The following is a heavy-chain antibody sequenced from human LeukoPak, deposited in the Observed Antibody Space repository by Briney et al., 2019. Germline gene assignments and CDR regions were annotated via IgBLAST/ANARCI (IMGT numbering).Heavy chain of an antibody. CDR1: GYTFTSYY. D-gene: IGHD6-19*01. V-gene: IGHV1-46*01. CDR2: INPSGGST. CDR3: ARDRGVYSSGWKWGNFDY. J-gene: IGHJ4*02. Sequence: ASEKVSCKASGYTFTSYYMHWVRQAPGQGLEWMGIINPSGGSTSYAQKFQGRVTMTRDMSTSTVYMELSSLRSEDTAVYYCARDRGVYSSGWKWGNFDYWGQGTLVTVSS.